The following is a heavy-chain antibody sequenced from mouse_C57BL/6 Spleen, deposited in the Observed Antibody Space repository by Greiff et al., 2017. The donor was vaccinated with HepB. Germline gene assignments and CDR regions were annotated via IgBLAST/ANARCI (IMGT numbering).Heavy chain of an antibody. Sequence: QVQLQQSGPGLVQPSQSLSITCTVSGFSLTSYGVHWVRQSPGKGLEWLGVIWSGGSTDYNAAFISRLSISKDNSKSQVFFKMNSLQAEDTAIYYWARGGWGGGYAMDYWGQGTSVTVSS. D-gene: IGHD3-3*01. V-gene: IGHV2-2*01. CDR3: ARGGWGGGYAMDY. J-gene: IGHJ4*01. CDR2: IWSGGST. CDR1: GFSLTSYG.